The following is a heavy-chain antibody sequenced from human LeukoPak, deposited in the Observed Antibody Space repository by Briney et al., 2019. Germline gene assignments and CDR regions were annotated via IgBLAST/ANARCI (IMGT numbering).Heavy chain of an antibody. CDR2: INPNSGGT. CDR1: GYTFTGYY. CDR3: ARSMQSGGTYSDEY. Sequence: ASVKVSCKASGYTFTGYYMHWVRQAPGQGLEWTGWINPNSGGTNYAQKFQGRVTLTRDASISTAYMDLSSLKSEDTAVYYCARSMQSGGTYSDEYWGQGTLVTVSS. V-gene: IGHV1-2*02. D-gene: IGHD1-26*01. J-gene: IGHJ4*02.